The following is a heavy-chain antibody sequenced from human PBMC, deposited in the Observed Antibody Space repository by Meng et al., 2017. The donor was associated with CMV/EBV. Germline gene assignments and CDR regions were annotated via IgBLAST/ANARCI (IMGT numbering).Heavy chain of an antibody. V-gene: IGHV3-30*02. CDR3: AKEGWDVVVPAAILYYYYGMDV. D-gene: IGHD2-2*01. J-gene: IGHJ6*02. Sequence: GESLKISCAASGFTFSSYGMHWVRQAPGKGLEWVAFIRYDGSNKYYADSVKGRFTISRDNSKNTLYLQMNSLRAEDTDVYYCAKEGWDVVVPAAILYYYYGMDVWGQGTTVTVSS. CDR1: GFTFSSYG. CDR2: IRYDGSNK.